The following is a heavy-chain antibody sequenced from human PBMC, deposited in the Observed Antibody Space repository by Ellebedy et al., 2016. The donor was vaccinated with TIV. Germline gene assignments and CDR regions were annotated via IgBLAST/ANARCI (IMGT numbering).Heavy chain of an antibody. CDR1: GFTFAEYT. CDR3: AALDKGFDI. CDR2: IPWDGGPV. J-gene: IGHJ3*02. V-gene: IGHV3-43*01. Sequence: PGGSLRLSCAASGFTFAEYTMHWVRQAPGKGLEWVSLIPWDGGPVHYGNSVRGRFTISRDNNRNSLYLQMNSLRTEDTDFYFCAALDKGFDIWGQGTLVAVSA.